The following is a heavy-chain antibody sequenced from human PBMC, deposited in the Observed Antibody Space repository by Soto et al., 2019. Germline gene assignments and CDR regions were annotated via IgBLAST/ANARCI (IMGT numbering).Heavy chain of an antibody. Sequence: ETLSLTCAVYGGSFSGYYWSWIRQPPGKGLEWIGEINHSGSTNYNPSLKSRVTISVDTSKNQFSLKLSSVTAADTAVYYCARAVITGTFDYWGQGTLVTVSS. CDR1: GGSFSGYY. V-gene: IGHV4-34*01. CDR3: ARAVITGTFDY. CDR2: INHSGST. J-gene: IGHJ4*02. D-gene: IGHD1-20*01.